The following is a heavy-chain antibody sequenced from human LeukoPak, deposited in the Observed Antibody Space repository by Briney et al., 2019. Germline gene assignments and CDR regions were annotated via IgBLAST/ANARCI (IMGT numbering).Heavy chain of an antibody. D-gene: IGHD6-19*01. J-gene: IGHJ6*02. Sequence: PGGSLRLSCAASGFTFSSYGMHWVRQAPGKGLEWVAVIWYDGSNKYYADSVKGRFTISRDNSKNTLYLQMNSLRAEDTAVYYCARDYGAVAGPYGYYYGMDVWGQGTTVTVSS. CDR2: IWYDGSNK. CDR3: ARDYGAVAGPYGYYYGMDV. CDR1: GFTFSSYG. V-gene: IGHV3-33*01.